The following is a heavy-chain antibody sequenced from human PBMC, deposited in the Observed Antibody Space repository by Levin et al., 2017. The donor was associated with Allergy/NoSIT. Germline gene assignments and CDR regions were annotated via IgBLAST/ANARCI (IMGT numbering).Heavy chain of an antibody. Sequence: GASVKVSCVASGFTFDDYYISWIRQAPGRGLQWMSYISSSGSTMSYADSVKGRLTISRDNAKKSVFLHMNSLSADDTAVYFCAKHNFANDAFDVWGQGTMVTVSS. D-gene: IGHD5-24*01. V-gene: IGHV3-11*01. CDR3: AKHNFANDAFDV. CDR1: GFTFDDYY. CDR2: ISSSGSTM. J-gene: IGHJ3*01.